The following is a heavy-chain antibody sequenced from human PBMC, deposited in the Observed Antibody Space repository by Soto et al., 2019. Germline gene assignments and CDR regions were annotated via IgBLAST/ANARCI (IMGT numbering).Heavy chain of an antibody. Sequence: GGSLRLSCTASGFTFSSYSMNWVRQAPGKGLEWVSYISSSSSTIYYADSVKGRFTISRDNAKNSLYLQMNSLRAEDAAVYYCARAKTTTSRIFDYWGQGTLVTVSS. J-gene: IGHJ4*02. D-gene: IGHD4-17*01. V-gene: IGHV3-48*01. CDR1: GFTFSSYS. CDR3: ARAKTTTSRIFDY. CDR2: ISSSSSTI.